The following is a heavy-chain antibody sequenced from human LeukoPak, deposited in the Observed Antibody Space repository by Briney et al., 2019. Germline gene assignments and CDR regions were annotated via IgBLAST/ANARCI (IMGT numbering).Heavy chain of an antibody. CDR2: IYYSGTT. CDR1: GGSISRGDYY. V-gene: IGHV4-30-4*01. Sequence: SETLSLTCTVSGGSISRGDYYWSWIRQPPGKGLEWIGYIYYSGTTYYNPSLKSRVTISVDTSKNQFSLKVSSVTAADTAVYYCARAQKNYYYGMDVWGQGTTVTVSS. J-gene: IGHJ6*02. CDR3: ARAQKNYYYGMDV.